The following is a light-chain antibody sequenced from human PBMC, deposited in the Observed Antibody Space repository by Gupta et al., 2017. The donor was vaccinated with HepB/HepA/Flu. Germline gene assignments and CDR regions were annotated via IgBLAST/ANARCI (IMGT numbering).Light chain of an antibody. Sequence: DIQMTQSPSSLSASVGDRVTITCRAGQGIRNDLSWYQQKPGKAPKRLVYGTSSLQSGVPSRFSGSGSGTEFTLTISSPQPEDFATYYCLQHNNYPQTLGQGTKVEIK. CDR3: LQHNNYPQT. J-gene: IGKJ1*01. CDR2: GTS. V-gene: IGKV1-17*01. CDR1: QGIRND.